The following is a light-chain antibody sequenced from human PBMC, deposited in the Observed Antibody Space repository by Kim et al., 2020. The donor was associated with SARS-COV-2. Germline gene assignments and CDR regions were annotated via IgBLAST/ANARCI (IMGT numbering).Light chain of an antibody. CDR3: CSYAGSYTFVV. J-gene: IGLJ2*01. CDR1: SSDVGGYNY. V-gene: IGLV2-11*01. CDR2: DVS. Sequence: QSALTQPRSVSGSPGQPVTISCTGTSSDVGGYNYVSWYQQHPGKAPKLMIYDVSKRPSGVPDRFSGSKSGNTVSLTVSGLQAEDEADYYCCSYAGSYTFVVFGGGTQLTVL.